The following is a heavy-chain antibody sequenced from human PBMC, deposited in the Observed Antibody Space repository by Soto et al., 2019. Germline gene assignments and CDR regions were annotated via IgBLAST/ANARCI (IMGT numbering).Heavy chain of an antibody. CDR3: ARHKYSGSHWFDP. V-gene: IGHV4-39*01. D-gene: IGHD1-26*01. Sequence: SQTLSLPCTVSGGSISSSSYYCGWIRQPPGKGLEWIGSIYYSGSTYYNPSLKSRVTISVDTSKNQFSLKLSSVTAADTAVYYCARHKYSGSHWFDPWGQGTLVTVSS. CDR2: IYYSGST. J-gene: IGHJ5*02. CDR1: GGSISSSSYY.